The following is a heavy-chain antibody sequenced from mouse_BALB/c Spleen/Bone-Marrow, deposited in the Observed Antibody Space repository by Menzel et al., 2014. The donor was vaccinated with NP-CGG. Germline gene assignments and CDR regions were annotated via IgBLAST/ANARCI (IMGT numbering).Heavy chain of an antibody. J-gene: IGHJ1*01. V-gene: IGHV1-69*02. D-gene: IGHD2-3*01. Sequence: VQLQQSGAELVKPGAPVKLSCKASGYTFTSYWMNWVKQRPGRGLEWIGRIDPSDSETHYNQKFKDKATMTVDKSSSTAYIQLSSLTSEDSAVYYCARSHGYYPYWYFDVWGAGTPVTVSS. CDR1: GYTFTSYW. CDR3: ARSHGYYPYWYFDV. CDR2: IDPSDSET.